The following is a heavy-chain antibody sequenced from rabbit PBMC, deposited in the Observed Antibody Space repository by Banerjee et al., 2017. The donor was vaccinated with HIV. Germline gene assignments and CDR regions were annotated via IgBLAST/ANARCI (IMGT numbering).Heavy chain of an antibody. Sequence: QEQLVESGGGLVQPEGSLTLTCTASGFSFSSNYMCWVRQAPGKGLEWIGCIGIRSGTTWYASWAKGRFTISKTSWTTVTLQMTSLTAADTATYFCARDLAGVTGWNFNLWGPGTLVTVS. CDR1: GFSFSSNY. V-gene: IGHV1S45*01. CDR3: ARDLAGVTGWNFNL. J-gene: IGHJ4*01. CDR2: IGIRSGTT. D-gene: IGHD4-1*01.